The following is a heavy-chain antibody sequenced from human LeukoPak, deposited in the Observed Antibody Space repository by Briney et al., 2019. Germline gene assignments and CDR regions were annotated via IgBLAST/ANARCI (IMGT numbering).Heavy chain of an antibody. CDR2: IDSDGYST. D-gene: IGHD1-1*01. CDR3: ASEGTTGTTWGPDY. CDR1: RFTFNTYW. Sequence: QSGGSLRLSCAASRFTFNTYWMHWVRQAPGKGLVWVSRIDSDGYSTAYADSVKGRFTISRDNAKNTLYLQMNSLRAEDTAVYYCASEGTTGTTWGPDYWGQGTLVTVS. J-gene: IGHJ4*02. V-gene: IGHV3-74*01.